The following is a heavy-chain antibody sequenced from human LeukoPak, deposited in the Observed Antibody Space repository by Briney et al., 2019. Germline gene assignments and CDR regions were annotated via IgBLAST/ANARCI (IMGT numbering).Heavy chain of an antibody. V-gene: IGHV4-59*01. Sequence: PSETLSLTCAVYGGSFSGYYWSWIRQPPGKGLEWIGYIYYSGSTNYNPSLKSRVTISVDTSKNQFSLKLSSVTAADTAVYYCARGYSWDYYYYGMDVWGQGTTVTVSS. CDR3: ARGYSWDYYYYGMDV. J-gene: IGHJ6*02. CDR1: GGSFSGYY. D-gene: IGHD6-13*01. CDR2: IYYSGST.